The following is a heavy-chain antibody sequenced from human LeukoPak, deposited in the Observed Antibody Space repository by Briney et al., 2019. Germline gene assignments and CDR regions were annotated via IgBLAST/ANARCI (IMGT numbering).Heavy chain of an antibody. CDR1: GGTFSSYA. D-gene: IGHD5-18*01. V-gene: IGHV1-2*02. J-gene: IGHJ4*02. CDR3: ARPLYSSTFYFDY. Sequence: ASVKVSCKASGGTFSSYAISWVRQAPGQGLEWMGWINPNSGGTNYAQKFQGRVTMTRDTSISTAYMELSRLRSDDTAVYYCARPLYSSTFYFDYWGQGTLVTVSS. CDR2: INPNSGGT.